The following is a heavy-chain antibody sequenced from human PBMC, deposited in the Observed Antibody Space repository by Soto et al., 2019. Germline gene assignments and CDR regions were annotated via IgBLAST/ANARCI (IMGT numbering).Heavy chain of an antibody. CDR2: IYYSGST. D-gene: IGHD6-13*01. Sequence: VQLQESGPGLVKPSETLSLTCTVSGGSISSYYWSWIRQPPGKGLEWIGYIYYSGSTNSNPSLKSRVTISVDTSKNQFSLKLSSVTAADTAVYYCARGYSSSRHYYYYYMDVWGKGTTVTVSS. CDR3: ARGYSSSRHYYYYYMDV. CDR1: GGSISSYY. J-gene: IGHJ6*03. V-gene: IGHV4-59*01.